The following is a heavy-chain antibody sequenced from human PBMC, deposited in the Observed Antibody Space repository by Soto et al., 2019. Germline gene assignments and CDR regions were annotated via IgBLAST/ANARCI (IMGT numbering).Heavy chain of an antibody. V-gene: IGHV3-23*03. J-gene: IGHJ6*01. Sequence: PGRSLRLPCAASPCSFGSYGTTWVRQAPGRGLERVSGLDAGRGKLFYADSVKGRFIISRDYSKNTLYLQMNSLRDEDTAIHYFKKWDGYADVWGKGTRVAVSS. CDR2: LDAGRGKL. CDR3: KKWDGYADV. D-gene: IGHD2-15*01. CDR1: PCSFGSYG.